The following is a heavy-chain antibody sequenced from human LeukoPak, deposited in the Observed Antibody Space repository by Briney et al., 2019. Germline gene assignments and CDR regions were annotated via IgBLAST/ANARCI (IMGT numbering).Heavy chain of an antibody. V-gene: IGHV3-74*01. CDR3: ARGSAYSLDQ. CDR1: GFTFSSYW. CDR2: IPPDWSIT. Sequence: GGSLRLSCAASGFTFSSYWMHWVRQAPGKGLVWVSRIPPDWSITYYADSVKGRFTISRDNAKNTLYLQLNSLRDEDTAIYYCARGSAYSLDQWGKGTLVTSST. D-gene: IGHD2-21*01. J-gene: IGHJ4*02.